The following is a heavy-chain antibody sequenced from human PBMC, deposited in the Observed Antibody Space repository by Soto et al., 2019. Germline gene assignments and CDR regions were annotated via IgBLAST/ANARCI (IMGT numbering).Heavy chain of an antibody. J-gene: IGHJ3*01. CDR1: GFILNNYA. CDR2: IGGTDGDSDGVP. V-gene: IGHV3-23*01. CDR3: VKRGRNWGAFDF. D-gene: IGHD7-27*01. Sequence: VQLLESGGDLVQPGGSLRLSCVASGFILNNYAMSWVRQAPGKGLEWVSTIGGTDGDSDGVPWYEDSVKGRFTISRDSAANTVVLHMDNLRAEDSALYYGVKRGRNWGAFDFWGQGTTVVVSS.